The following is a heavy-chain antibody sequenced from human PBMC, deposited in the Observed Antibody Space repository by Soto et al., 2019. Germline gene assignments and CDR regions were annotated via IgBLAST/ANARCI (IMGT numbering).Heavy chain of an antibody. CDR1: GFTFSNAW. J-gene: IGHJ4*02. Sequence: GGSLRLSCAASGFTFSNAWMSWVRQAPGKGLEWVGRIKSKTDGGIIDYLAPGKGRFTISRDDSKNTPYLQMNSVKTEETAVYYCTTTPNWIGVDYWGQGTLVTVSS. V-gene: IGHV3-15*01. CDR3: TTTPNWIGVDY. D-gene: IGHD1-20*01. CDR2: IKSKTDGGII.